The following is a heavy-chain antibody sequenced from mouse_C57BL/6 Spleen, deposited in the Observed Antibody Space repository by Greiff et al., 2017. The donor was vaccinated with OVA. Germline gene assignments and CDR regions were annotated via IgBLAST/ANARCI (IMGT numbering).Heavy chain of an antibody. CDR3: ARGDWGFAY. J-gene: IGHJ3*01. CDR1: GYTFTDYY. CDR2: INPNNGGT. V-gene: IGHV1-26*01. Sequence: VQLQQSGPELVKPGASVKISCKASGYTFTDYYMNWVKQSHGKSLEWIGDINPNNGGTSYNQKFKGKATLTVDKSSSTAYMELRSLSSEDAAVYYCARGDWGFAYWGQGTLVTVSA. D-gene: IGHD4-1*01.